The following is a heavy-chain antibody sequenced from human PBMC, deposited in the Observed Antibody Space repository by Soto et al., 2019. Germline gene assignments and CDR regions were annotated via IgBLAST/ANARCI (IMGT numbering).Heavy chain of an antibody. CDR2: ISGSGGST. Sequence: PGGSLRLSCAASGFTFSSYAMNWARQAPGKGLEWVSAISGSGGSTYYADSVKGRFTISRDNSKNTLYLQMNSLRAEDTAVYYCAKVRDGGFYYYFDYWGQGTLVTVSS. CDR3: AKVRDGGFYYYFDY. D-gene: IGHD3-22*01. CDR1: GFTFSSYA. V-gene: IGHV3-23*01. J-gene: IGHJ4*02.